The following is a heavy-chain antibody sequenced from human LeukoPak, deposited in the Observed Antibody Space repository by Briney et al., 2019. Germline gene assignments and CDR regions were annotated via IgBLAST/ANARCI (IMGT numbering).Heavy chain of an antibody. Sequence: SETLSLTCTVFGDSIKSYYWSWIRQPPGKGLEWIAYIYYAGRASYNPSLTRRVSISVDTSKNQFSLNLTSVTAADTAVYYCARHRGYTYGRTFDLWGQGTPVTVSS. CDR3: ARHRGYTYGRTFDL. CDR2: IYYAGRA. CDR1: GDSIKSYY. D-gene: IGHD5-18*01. V-gene: IGHV4-59*08. J-gene: IGHJ5*02.